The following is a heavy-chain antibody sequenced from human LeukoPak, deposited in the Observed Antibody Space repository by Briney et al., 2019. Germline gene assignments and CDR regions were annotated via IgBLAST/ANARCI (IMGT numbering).Heavy chain of an antibody. CDR2: INPNSGGT. CDR1: GYTFTDYY. Sequence: ASVKVSCKASGYTFTDYYMHWVRQAPGQGLEWMGWINPNSGGTNYAQKFQGRVTMTRDTSISAAYMELSRLRSDDTAVYYCARDTRNYDLGPQNIMAVWFDPWGQGTLVTVSS. D-gene: IGHD3-3*01. CDR3: ARDTRNYDLGPQNIMAVWFDP. J-gene: IGHJ5*02. V-gene: IGHV1-2*02.